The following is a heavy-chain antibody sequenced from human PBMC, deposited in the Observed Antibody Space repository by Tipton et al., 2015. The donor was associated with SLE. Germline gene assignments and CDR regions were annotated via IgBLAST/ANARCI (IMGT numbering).Heavy chain of an antibody. D-gene: IGHD3-22*01. Sequence: TLSLTCTVSGGSISSYYWSWIRQPAGKGLEWIGHIYTSGSTNYNPSLKSRVTMSVDTSKNQFSLKLSSVTAADTAVYYCASTGDSSGYYYGGLYYFDYWGQGTLVTVSS. CDR3: ASTGDSSGYYYGGLYYFDY. CDR1: GGSISSYY. J-gene: IGHJ4*02. CDR2: IYTSGST. V-gene: IGHV4-4*07.